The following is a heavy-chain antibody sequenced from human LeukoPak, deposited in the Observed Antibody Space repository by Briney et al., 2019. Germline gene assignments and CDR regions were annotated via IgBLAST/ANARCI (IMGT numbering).Heavy chain of an antibody. D-gene: IGHD6-19*01. J-gene: IGHJ4*02. CDR3: ARGLSGWYCFDY. Sequence: GGSLSLFCAASGFTLSSYAMLWVRQARGKGLEGVGVISYDGSNKYYADSVKGRFTISRDNFKNTLFLQMKSLRAEDTAVYDVARGLSGWYCFDYWGQGTLVTVSS. V-gene: IGHV3-30*04. CDR1: GFTLSSYA. CDR2: ISYDGSNK.